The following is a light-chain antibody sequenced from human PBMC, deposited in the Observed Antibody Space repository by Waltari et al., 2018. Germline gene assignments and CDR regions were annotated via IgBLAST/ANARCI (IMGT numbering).Light chain of an antibody. V-gene: IGLV1-44*01. Sequence: QSVLTQPPSASGTPGQRVTISCPGSQSNVGATDVNWYHQVPGQAPKLVIYRNDQRPSWVPDRFTASKSGTSASLAISGLQSEDEGDYYCATWDDSPTGRWVFGGGTRVTVL. CDR2: RND. CDR1: QSNVGATD. CDR3: ATWDDSPTGRWV. J-gene: IGLJ3*02.